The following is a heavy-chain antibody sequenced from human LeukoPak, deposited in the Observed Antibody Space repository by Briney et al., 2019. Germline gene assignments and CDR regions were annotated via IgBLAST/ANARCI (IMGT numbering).Heavy chain of an antibody. CDR1: GYTVTSYG. CDR2: IIPILGIT. V-gene: IGHV1-69*04. J-gene: IGHJ4*02. CDR3: AREKRNCFDY. Sequence: ASVKVSCKAAGYTVTSYGISWVRQAPGQGLEWMGRIIPILGITNYAQNFQGRVTVTADKSTGTAYMELSSLRSDDTAVYYCAREKRNCFDYWGQGTLVTVSS.